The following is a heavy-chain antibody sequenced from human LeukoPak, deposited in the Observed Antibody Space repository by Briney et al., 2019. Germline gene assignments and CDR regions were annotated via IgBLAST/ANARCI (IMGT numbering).Heavy chain of an antibody. CDR1: GGSISNHY. CDR2: IYYSGIS. CDR3: ASLSRVAGTFSEFLF. D-gene: IGHD1-7*01. Sequence: SETLSLTCTVSGGSISNHYWTWIRQSPGKGLEWIGYIYYSGISDYNPSLRSRVTMSVDTSKNQFSLKLNSLTAADTAVYYCASLSRVAGTFSEFLFWGQGTLVTVSS. V-gene: IGHV4-59*11. J-gene: IGHJ4*02.